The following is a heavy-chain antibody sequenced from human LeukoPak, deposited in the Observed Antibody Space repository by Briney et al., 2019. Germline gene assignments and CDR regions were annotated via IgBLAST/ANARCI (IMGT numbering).Heavy chain of an antibody. J-gene: IGHJ4*02. D-gene: IGHD6-19*01. CDR2: IYYSGST. CDR1: GGSISSYY. Sequence: SETLSLTCTVSGGSISSYYWSWIRQPPGKGLEWIGYIYYSGSTNYNPSLKSRVTISVDTSKNQFSLKLSSVTAADTAVYYCARASIAVAKLFDYWGQGTLVTVSS. CDR3: ARASIAVAKLFDY. V-gene: IGHV4-59*01.